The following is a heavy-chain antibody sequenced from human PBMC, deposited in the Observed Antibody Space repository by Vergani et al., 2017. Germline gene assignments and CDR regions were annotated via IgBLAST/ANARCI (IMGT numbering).Heavy chain of an antibody. Sequence: QLQLQESGPGLVKPSETLSLTCTVSGGSISSSSYYWGWIRQPPGKGLEWIGSIYYSGSTYYNPSLKSRVTISVDTSKNQFSLKLSSVTAADTAVYYCARVGYCSSTSCSNYYYYGMDVWGQGTTVTVSS. CDR1: GGSISSSSYY. J-gene: IGHJ6*02. CDR3: ARVGYCSSTSCSNYYYYGMDV. D-gene: IGHD2-2*01. V-gene: IGHV4-39*07. CDR2: IYYSGST.